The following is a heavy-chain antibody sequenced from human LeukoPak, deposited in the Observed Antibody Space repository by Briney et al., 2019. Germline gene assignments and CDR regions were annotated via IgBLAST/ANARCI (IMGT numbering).Heavy chain of an antibody. CDR1: GFTFSNYW. Sequence: GGSLRLSCAASGFTFSNYWMGWVRQAPGKRPEWVANMNIDGSEKYYADSVKGRFSISRDNARNSVYLQLASLRVEDTAVYYCARDPVEWELLLDYWGQGTLVTVSS. CDR2: MNIDGSEK. V-gene: IGHV3-7*01. CDR3: ARDPVEWELLLDY. J-gene: IGHJ4*02. D-gene: IGHD1-26*01.